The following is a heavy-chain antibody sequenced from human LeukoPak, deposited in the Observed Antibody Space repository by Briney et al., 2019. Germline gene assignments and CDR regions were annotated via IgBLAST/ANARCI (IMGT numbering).Heavy chain of an antibody. CDR2: IYYSGST. CDR1: GGFISSYY. CDR3: AIVMDIVATTDFDY. Sequence: SETLSLTCTVSGGFISSYYWSWIRQPPGKGLEWIGYIYYSGSTNYNPSLKSRVTISVHQSKNQFSLKLVSVNAQPTPGEYCAIVMDIVATTDFDYWGQGTLVTVSS. D-gene: IGHD5-12*01. J-gene: IGHJ4*02. V-gene: IGHV4-59*01.